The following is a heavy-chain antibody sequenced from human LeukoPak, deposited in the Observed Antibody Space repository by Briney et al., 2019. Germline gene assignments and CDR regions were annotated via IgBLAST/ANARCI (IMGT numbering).Heavy chain of an antibody. Sequence: GWSLRLSCAASGFTFSSYWMTWVRQAPGKGLEWVANMNQDGSKIYYVDSLKGRFTISRDNAKNSLYLQMNGLRAEDTAVYYCARGSSGYYIGYFDFWGQGTLVTVSS. J-gene: IGHJ4*02. V-gene: IGHV3-7*01. D-gene: IGHD3-22*01. CDR2: MNQDGSKI. CDR1: GFTFSSYW. CDR3: ARGSSGYYIGYFDF.